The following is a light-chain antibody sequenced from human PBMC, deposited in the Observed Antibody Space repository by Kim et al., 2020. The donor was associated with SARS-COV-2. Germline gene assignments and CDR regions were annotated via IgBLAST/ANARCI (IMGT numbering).Light chain of an antibody. CDR1: HSISSRY. CDR2: GAS. V-gene: IGKV3-20*01. CDR3: QQYGNSPRT. Sequence: FSPGESATLSCRASHSISSRYLAWYQQKPGQTPRLLIYGASSRATGIPDRVSGSGSGTDFTLTISRLEPEDFAVYYCQQYGNSPRTFGQGTKLEI. J-gene: IGKJ2*02.